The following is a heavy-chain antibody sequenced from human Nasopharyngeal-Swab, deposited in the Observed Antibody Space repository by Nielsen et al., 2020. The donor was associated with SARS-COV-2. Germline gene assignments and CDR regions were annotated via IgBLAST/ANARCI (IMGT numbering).Heavy chain of an antibody. CDR3: ARGSAANSLN. Sequence: GSLRLSCVVSGDSVTTFYWSWVRQTPGKGLEWIGYVYHSAGIKYNPSLKSRVTMLLDTSRNQVSIILTSVTTAEPGVYFCARGSAANSLNWGQGTFVSVSS. D-gene: IGHD6-13*01. J-gene: IGHJ4*02. V-gene: IGHV4-59*02. CDR1: GDSVTTFY. CDR2: VYHSAGI.